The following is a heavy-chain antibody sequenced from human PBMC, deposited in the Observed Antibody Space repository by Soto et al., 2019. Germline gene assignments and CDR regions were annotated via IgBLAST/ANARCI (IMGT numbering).Heavy chain of an antibody. Sequence: EVQLVESGGGLVQPGGSLRLSCVASGFIFNSYSLNWVRQAPGKGLEWISYINRGSTSVFYAYSVKGRFTISRDNAKNSQYLQMNSLRAEDTAVYYCASSASPAAYWGQGTLVSVSS. V-gene: IGHV3-48*01. D-gene: IGHD2-2*01. CDR1: GFIFNSYS. J-gene: IGHJ4*02. CDR3: ASSASPAAY. CDR2: INRGSTSV.